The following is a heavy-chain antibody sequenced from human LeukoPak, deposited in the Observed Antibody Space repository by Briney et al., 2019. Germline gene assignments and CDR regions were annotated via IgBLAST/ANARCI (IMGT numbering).Heavy chain of an antibody. Sequence: GGSLRLSCAASGFTVSSNYMSWVRQAPGKGLEWVSVIYSGGSTYYADSVKGRFTISRDNSKNTLYLQMNSLRAEDTVVYYCARDYCSGGSCPQPDAFDIWGQGTMVTVSS. CDR3: ARDYCSGGSCPQPDAFDI. J-gene: IGHJ3*02. D-gene: IGHD2-15*01. CDR2: IYSGGST. CDR1: GFTVSSNY. V-gene: IGHV3-53*01.